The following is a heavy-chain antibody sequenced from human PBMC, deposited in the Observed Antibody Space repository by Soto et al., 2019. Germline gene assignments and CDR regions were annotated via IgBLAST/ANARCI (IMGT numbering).Heavy chain of an antibody. D-gene: IGHD1-26*01. CDR3: ARTRSACSDFNYYSLDV. Sequence: QVQLVESGGGVVQPGRSLRLSCAASGFTFNSYGMHWVRQGPGNGLEWVAFISYDSTKTYYADSVKGRFTISRDNSNSALYVQMNSLTGDDTAVYYCARTRSACSDFNYYSLDVWGQGTTVTVSS. J-gene: IGHJ6*02. CDR1: GFTFNSYG. CDR2: ISYDSTKT. V-gene: IGHV3-30*03.